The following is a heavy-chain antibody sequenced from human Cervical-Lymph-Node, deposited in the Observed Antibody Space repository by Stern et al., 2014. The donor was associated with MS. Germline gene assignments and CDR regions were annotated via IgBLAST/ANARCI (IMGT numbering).Heavy chain of an antibody. J-gene: IGHJ6*02. Sequence: QLVQSGGGSVKAGGSLRLSCAASGFTFSGYYMSWIRQAPGKGLECLLYISNDGRSIYYADSVKGRFTVSRDNAKNSVYLQMNSLGVDDTALYYCARDYSNYGMDVWGQGTTVTVSS. V-gene: IGHV3-11*01. CDR2: ISNDGRSI. CDR3: ARDYSNYGMDV. CDR1: GFTFSGYY.